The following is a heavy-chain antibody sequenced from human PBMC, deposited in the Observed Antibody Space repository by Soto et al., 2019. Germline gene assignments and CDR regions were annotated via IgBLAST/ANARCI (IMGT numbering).Heavy chain of an antibody. Sequence: ASVKVSCKASGYTFTRYGISWVRQAPGQGLEWMGWISAYNGNTNYAQKLQGRVTMTTDTSTSTAYMELRSLRSDDTAVYYCAKVTMVRGVPRYGMDVWGQGTTVTVSS. J-gene: IGHJ6*02. V-gene: IGHV1-18*01. CDR1: GYTFTRYG. CDR2: ISAYNGNT. CDR3: AKVTMVRGVPRYGMDV. D-gene: IGHD3-10*01.